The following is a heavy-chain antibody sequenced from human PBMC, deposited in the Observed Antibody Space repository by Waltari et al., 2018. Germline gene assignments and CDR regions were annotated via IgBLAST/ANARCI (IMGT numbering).Heavy chain of an antibody. J-gene: IGHJ4*02. D-gene: IGHD7-27*01. CDR3: VRDLNWGFDS. CDR2: ISSTFEI. V-gene: IGHV3-48*03. Sequence: EVRLVESGGGLLHPGGTLRPSFEPSGFTFTSPHLNWIRQAPGKGLEWLSYISSTFEIHYADSVKGRLTVSRDNARNSVFLEMSSLRADDTAVYYCVRDLNWGFDSWGQGTLVTVSS. CDR1: GFTFTSPH.